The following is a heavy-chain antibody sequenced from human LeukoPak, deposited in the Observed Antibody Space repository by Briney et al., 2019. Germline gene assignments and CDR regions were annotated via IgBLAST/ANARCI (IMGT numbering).Heavy chain of an antibody. V-gene: IGHV3-33*01. J-gene: IGHJ4*02. CDR1: GFTFSSSG. CDR3: ASAPYGSGTFLDY. D-gene: IGHD3-10*01. Sequence: GGALRLSCAASGFTFSSSGMHWVPQAPAKGLEWVAVIWYDGSDKSSADSVKGRFTISRDNSKNTLYLQMNSLRAEDTAVYYCASAPYGSGTFLDYWGQGTLVTVSS. CDR2: IWYDGSDK.